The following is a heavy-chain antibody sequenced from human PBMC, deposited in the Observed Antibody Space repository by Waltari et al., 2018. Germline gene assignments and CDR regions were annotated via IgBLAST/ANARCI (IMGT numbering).Heavy chain of an antibody. Sequence: QVQLRESGPGLVKPSQTLSLTCSVSGGSVSSGLHYWSWIRQSPGKGLEWIGYNYHSGTTYYNPSLRGRLTLSVDTSNYQSSLKLTSVTAADTAVYYCARVVKYYDSFGFPSDYMDVWGKGTTVIVSS. CDR3: ARVVKYYDSFGFPSDYMDV. J-gene: IGHJ6*03. CDR1: GGSVSSGLHY. V-gene: IGHV4-30-4*08. CDR2: NYHSGTT. D-gene: IGHD3-22*01.